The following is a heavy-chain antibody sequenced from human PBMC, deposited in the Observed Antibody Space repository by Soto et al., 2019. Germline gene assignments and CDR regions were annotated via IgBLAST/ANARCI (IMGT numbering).Heavy chain of an antibody. CDR3: ARYSSGWTTYFDY. J-gene: IGHJ4*02. CDR1: GGSISSYY. CDR2: IYYSGST. V-gene: IGHV4-59*01. Sequence: PSETLSLTCTVSGGSISSYYWSWIRQPPGKGLEWIGYIYYSGSTNYNPSLKSRVTISVDTSKNQFSLKLSSVTAADTAVYYCARYSSGWTTYFDYWGQGTLVTVSS. D-gene: IGHD6-19*01.